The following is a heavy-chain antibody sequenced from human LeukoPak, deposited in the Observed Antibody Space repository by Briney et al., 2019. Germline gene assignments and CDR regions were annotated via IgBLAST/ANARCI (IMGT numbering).Heavy chain of an antibody. Sequence: SETLSLTCTVSGGSISGYYWSWIRQPPGKGLEGIGYMYYSGTTNYNPSLKSRVTISVDTSKNQFSLNLSSVTAAGTAVYYCARLPGIAESGKAVDYWGQGTLVTVSS. D-gene: IGHD6-19*01. J-gene: IGHJ4*02. CDR1: GGSISGYY. V-gene: IGHV4-59*01. CDR3: ARLPGIAESGKAVDY. CDR2: MYYSGTT.